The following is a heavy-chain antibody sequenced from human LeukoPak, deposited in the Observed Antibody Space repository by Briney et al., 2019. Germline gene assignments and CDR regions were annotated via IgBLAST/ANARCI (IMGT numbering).Heavy chain of an antibody. CDR1: GFTFNTYA. V-gene: IGHV3-30-3*01. CDR2: ISYDGSHK. D-gene: IGHD6-19*01. CDR3: ARDRTSSGWFFDF. Sequence: PGGSLRLSCAASGFTFNTYAMNWVRQAPGKGLEWVAIISYDGSHKYYADSVKGRFTISRDNSKNTMYLQMSRLRAEDTAVYYCARDRTSSGWFFDFWGQGILVTVSS. J-gene: IGHJ4*02.